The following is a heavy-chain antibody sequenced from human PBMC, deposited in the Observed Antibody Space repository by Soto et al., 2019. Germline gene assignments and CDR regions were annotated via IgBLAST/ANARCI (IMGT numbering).Heavy chain of an antibody. V-gene: IGHV3-73*02. CDR2: IRSKVNNYAT. J-gene: IGHJ2*01. CDR3: TRWAVTDGWYSDL. D-gene: IGHD4-17*01. CDR1: GFIFSGSA. Sequence: EVQLVESGGGLVQPGGSLKLSCAASGFIFSGSAIHWVRQASGKGLEWVGRIRSKVNNYATAYAASMKGRFTISRDDSKNTAYLQMNSLKTEDTAVYYCTRWAVTDGWYSDLWGRGTLVTVSS.